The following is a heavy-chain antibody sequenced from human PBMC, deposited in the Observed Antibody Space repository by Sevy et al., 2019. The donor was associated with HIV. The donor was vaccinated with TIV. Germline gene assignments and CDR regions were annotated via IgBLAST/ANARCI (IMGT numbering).Heavy chain of an antibody. Sequence: GGSLRLSCVASGFTLSNYAISWVRQAPGKGLEWVSILSASGGSTYYAESGKGRVTISRDNSKNTLDLEMNSLRGEDTAVYYCAKGSRKYYYDSSGYYGDWGQGTLVTVSS. CDR2: LSASGGST. CDR3: AKGSRKYYYDSSGYYGD. CDR1: GFTLSNYA. V-gene: IGHV3-23*01. D-gene: IGHD3-22*01. J-gene: IGHJ4*01.